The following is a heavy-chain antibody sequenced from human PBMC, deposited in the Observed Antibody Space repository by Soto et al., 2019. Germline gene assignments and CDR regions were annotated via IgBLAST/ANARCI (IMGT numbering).Heavy chain of an antibody. Sequence: ASVKVSCKTSGYTITTYGITWVRQAPGQGLEWMGWISPYNAKTNYAQKFQGRVTMTTDTPTSTAYMELRNLRSDDTAVYYCARDWDVLTGFKTFNWLDPWGQGTLVTVSS. CDR3: ARDWDVLTGFKTFNWLDP. J-gene: IGHJ5*02. CDR2: ISPYNAKT. D-gene: IGHD3-9*01. CDR1: GYTITTYG. V-gene: IGHV1-18*01.